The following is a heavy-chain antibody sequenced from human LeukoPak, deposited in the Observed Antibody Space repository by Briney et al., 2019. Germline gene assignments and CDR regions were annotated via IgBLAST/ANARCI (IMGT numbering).Heavy chain of an antibody. CDR3: ARDFCSTSRIDY. Sequence: SQTLSLTCTVSGGSINGGDYYWSWIRQPPGKGLEWIGYIYYSGSAYYHPSLRSRVAISVDTSRNQLSLKLSSVTAADTAVYYCARDFCSTSRIDYWGQGTLVTVSS. D-gene: IGHD2-2*01. J-gene: IGHJ4*02. CDR2: IYYSGSA. V-gene: IGHV4-30-4*08. CDR1: GGSINGGDYY.